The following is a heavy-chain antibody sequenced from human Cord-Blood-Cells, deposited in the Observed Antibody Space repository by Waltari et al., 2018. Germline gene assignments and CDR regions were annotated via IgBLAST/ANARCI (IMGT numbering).Heavy chain of an antibody. D-gene: IGHD6-13*01. J-gene: IGHJ4*02. CDR1: GGSFSGYY. V-gene: IGHV4-34*01. CDR3: ARGWGIAAAGTGDY. Sequence: QVQLQQWGAGLLKPSETLSLPCAVYGGSFSGYYWSWIRQPPGKGLEWIGEINHSGSTNYNPSLKSRVTISVDTSKNQFSLKLSSVTAADTAVYYCARGWGIAAAGTGDYWGQGTLVTVSS. CDR2: INHSGST.